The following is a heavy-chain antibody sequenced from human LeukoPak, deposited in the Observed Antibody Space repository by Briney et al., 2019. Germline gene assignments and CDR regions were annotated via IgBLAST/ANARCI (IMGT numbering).Heavy chain of an antibody. CDR1: GGSISSYY. D-gene: IGHD5-18*01. CDR2: IYYSGST. CDR3: ARDRTVRIQLWPDAFDI. Sequence: PSETLSLTCTVSGGSISSYYWSWIRQPPGKGLEWIGYIYYSGSTNYNPSLKSRVTISVDTSKNQFSLRLSSVTAADTAVYYCARDRTVRIQLWPDAFDIWGQGTMVTVSS. J-gene: IGHJ3*02. V-gene: IGHV4-59*01.